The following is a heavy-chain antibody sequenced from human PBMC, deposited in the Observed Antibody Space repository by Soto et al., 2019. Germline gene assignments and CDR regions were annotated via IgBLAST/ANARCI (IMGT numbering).Heavy chain of an antibody. J-gene: IGHJ4*02. CDR2: IIPILGIA. Sequence: SVKVSCKASGGTFSSYTISWVRQAPGQGLEWMGRIIPILGIANYAQEFQGRVTITADKSTSTAYMELSSLRSEDKAVYYCARDQLDYGDNADFDYWGQXTLVTVSS. V-gene: IGHV1-69*04. CDR3: ARDQLDYGDNADFDY. CDR1: GGTFSSYT. D-gene: IGHD4-17*01.